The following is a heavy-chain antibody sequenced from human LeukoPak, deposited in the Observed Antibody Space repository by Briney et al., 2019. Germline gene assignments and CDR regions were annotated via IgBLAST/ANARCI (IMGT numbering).Heavy chain of an antibody. Sequence: GGSLRLSCAASGFTFSSYAMSWVRQAPGKGLEWVSAISGSGGSTYYADSMKGRSTISRDNSKNTLYLQMNSLRAEDTAVYYCAKFVGRPYYYGMDVWGQGTTVTVSS. V-gene: IGHV3-23*01. CDR3: AKFVGRPYYYGMDV. D-gene: IGHD2-15*01. J-gene: IGHJ6*02. CDR1: GFTFSSYA. CDR2: ISGSGGST.